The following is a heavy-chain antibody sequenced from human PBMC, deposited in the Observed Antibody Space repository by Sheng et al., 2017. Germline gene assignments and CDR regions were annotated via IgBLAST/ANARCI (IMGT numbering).Heavy chain of an antibody. V-gene: IGHV3-30*04. Sequence: QVQLVESGGGVVQPGRSLRLSCAASGFTFTSYAMYWVRQAPGKGLEWAAVLSYNGNDKYYADSVKGRFTISRDNSKNTLYVQMDSLTIDDAAVYYCVRGPWYGSEREGYWGQGTLVTVSS. J-gene: IGHJ4*02. CDR1: GFTFTSYA. CDR3: VRGPWYGSEREGY. D-gene: IGHD3-10*01. CDR2: LSYNGNDK.